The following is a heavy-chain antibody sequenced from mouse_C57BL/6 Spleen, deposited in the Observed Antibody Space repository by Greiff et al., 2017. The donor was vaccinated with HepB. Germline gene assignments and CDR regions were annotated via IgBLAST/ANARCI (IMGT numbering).Heavy chain of an antibody. J-gene: IGHJ4*01. CDR1: GFTFSDYG. CDR2: ISRGSSTI. CDR3: ARGNWVDAMDY. V-gene: IGHV5-17*01. Sequence: EVKLMESGGGLVKPGGSLKLSCTASGFTFSDYGMHWVRQAPEHGLEWIAYISRGSSTIYYANTVKGGFTISRDKAKNTLFLQMTSLRSEDTAMYYCARGNWVDAMDYWGQGTSVTVSS. D-gene: IGHD4-1*01.